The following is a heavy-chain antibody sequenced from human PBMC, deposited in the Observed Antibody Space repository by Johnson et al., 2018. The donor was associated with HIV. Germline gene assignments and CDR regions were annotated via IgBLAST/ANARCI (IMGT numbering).Heavy chain of an antibody. CDR3: ANSADYGDYGSPDAFDI. CDR2: ISSSGTTI. J-gene: IGHJ3*02. Sequence: QVQLVESGGGVVQPGRSLRLSCAASGFTFSDYYMSWIRQAPGKGLEWVSYISSSGTTIYYADSVKGRFTISRDNAKNSLYLQMNSLRAEDTAVYYCANSADYGDYGSPDAFDIWGQGTMVTVSS. D-gene: IGHD4-17*01. CDR1: GFTFSDYY. V-gene: IGHV3-11*04.